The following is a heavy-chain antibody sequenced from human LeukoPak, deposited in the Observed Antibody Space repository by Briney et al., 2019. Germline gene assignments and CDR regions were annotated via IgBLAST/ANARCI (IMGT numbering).Heavy chain of an antibody. CDR3: ARVDATSLAVHY. CDR1: GYTFTGYY. Sequence: GASVKVSCKAFGYTFTGYYLNWVRQAPGQGLEWMGRINPNSGGTNSGQKFQGRVTMTRDTSISTAYLELSSLTFDDTAVYYCARVDATSLAVHYWGQGTLVTVSS. CDR2: INPNSGGT. J-gene: IGHJ4*02. V-gene: IGHV1-2*02. D-gene: IGHD5-24*01.